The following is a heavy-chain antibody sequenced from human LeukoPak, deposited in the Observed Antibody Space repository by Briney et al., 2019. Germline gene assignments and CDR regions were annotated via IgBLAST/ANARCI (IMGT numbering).Heavy chain of an antibody. CDR3: ARVPSGYYKDY. CDR1: GFTFSAFN. J-gene: IGHJ4*02. D-gene: IGHD3-22*01. CDR2: ITSGSTTI. V-gene: IGHV3-48*02. Sequence: GGSLKLSCAASGFTFSAFNMNWVRQAPGKGLGWISFITSGSTTIHYADSVKGRFTISRDNAKNSLYLQMNSLRDEDTAVYYCARVPSGYYKDYWGQGTLVTVSS.